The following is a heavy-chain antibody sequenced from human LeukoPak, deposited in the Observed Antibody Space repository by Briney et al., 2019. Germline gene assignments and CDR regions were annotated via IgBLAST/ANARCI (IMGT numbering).Heavy chain of an antibody. CDR2: IKQDGSEK. V-gene: IGHV3-7*01. J-gene: IGHJ5*02. D-gene: IGHD3-3*01. Sequence: GGSLRLSCAASGFTFSSYWMSWVRQAPGKGLEWVANIKQDGSEKYYVDSVKGRFTISRDNAKNSLYLQMNSLRAEDTAVYYCARESLPYYDFWSGYRGGWFGPWGQGTLVTVSS. CDR3: ARESLPYYDFWSGYRGGWFGP. CDR1: GFTFSSYW.